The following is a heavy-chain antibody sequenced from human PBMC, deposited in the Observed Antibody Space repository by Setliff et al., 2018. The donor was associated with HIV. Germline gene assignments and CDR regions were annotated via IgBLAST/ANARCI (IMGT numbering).Heavy chain of an antibody. CDR3: ARVYNFWSGFLDY. Sequence: LSLTCAVSSESIVSYYWNWIRQPPGRGLEWIGYIHTSGRTKYNPSLKSRLTILVDTSKKQFSLRLISVTAADTAVYYCARVYNFWSGFLDYWGQGTLVTVSS. V-gene: IGHV4-4*08. D-gene: IGHD3-3*01. CDR1: SESIVSYY. CDR2: IHTSGRT. J-gene: IGHJ4*02.